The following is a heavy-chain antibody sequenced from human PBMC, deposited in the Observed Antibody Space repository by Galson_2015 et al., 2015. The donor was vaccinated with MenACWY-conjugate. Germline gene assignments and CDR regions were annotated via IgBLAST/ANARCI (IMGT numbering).Heavy chain of an antibody. CDR3: ATYCSSPSCYANGAY. CDR2: INSDGSSA. D-gene: IGHD2-2*01. J-gene: IGHJ4*02. V-gene: IGHV3-74*01. Sequence: SLRLSCAASGFTLSSYWMHWVRQSPGKGLVWVSRINSDGSSANYADSVKGRFTISRDNAKNTLYLQMNSLRAEDTAVYYCATYCSSPSCYANGAYWGQGTLVTVSS. CDR1: GFTLSSYW.